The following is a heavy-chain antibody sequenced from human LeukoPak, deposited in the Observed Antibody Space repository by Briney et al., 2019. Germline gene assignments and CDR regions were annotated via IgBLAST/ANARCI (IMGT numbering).Heavy chain of an antibody. D-gene: IGHD3-3*01. CDR2: IKSKTNGETT. CDR3: TTRSGFWSGSDY. V-gene: IGHV3-15*01. Sequence: PGGSLRLSCAASGFTFTNAWMSWVRRAPGKGLEWVGRIKSKTNGETTDYAAPVKGRFIISRDDSKNTLYLQMNSLKTEDTAVYYCTTRSGFWSGSDYWGRGTLVTVSS. CDR1: GFTFTNAW. J-gene: IGHJ4*02.